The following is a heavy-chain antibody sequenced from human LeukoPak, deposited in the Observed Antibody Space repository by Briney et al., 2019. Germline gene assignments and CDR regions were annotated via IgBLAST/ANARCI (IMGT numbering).Heavy chain of an antibody. CDR1: GYTFTSHD. CDR3: ARAAIVVVPAATHGYYGMDV. J-gene: IGHJ6*02. Sequence: SSVKVSCKASGYTFTSHDINWVRQATGQGLEWMGWMNPNSGNTGYAQKFQGRVTMTRNTSISTAYMELSSLRSEDTAVYYCARAAIVVVPAATHGYYGMDVWGQGTTVTVSS. D-gene: IGHD2-2*01. CDR2: MNPNSGNT. V-gene: IGHV1-8*01.